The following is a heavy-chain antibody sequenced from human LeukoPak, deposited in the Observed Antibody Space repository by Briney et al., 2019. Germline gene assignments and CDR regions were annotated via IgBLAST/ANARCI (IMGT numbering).Heavy chain of an antibody. Sequence: GGSLRLSCAASGFTFSDHYMHWVRQAPGKGLEWVAVISYDGSNKYYADSVKGRFTISRDNSKNTLYLQMNSLRAEDTAVYYCAKVRSRTYYYDSSGYFYYYYGMDVWGQGTTVTVSS. CDR3: AKVRSRTYYYDSSGYFYYYYGMDV. D-gene: IGHD3-22*01. V-gene: IGHV3-30*18. J-gene: IGHJ6*02. CDR1: GFTFSDHY. CDR2: ISYDGSNK.